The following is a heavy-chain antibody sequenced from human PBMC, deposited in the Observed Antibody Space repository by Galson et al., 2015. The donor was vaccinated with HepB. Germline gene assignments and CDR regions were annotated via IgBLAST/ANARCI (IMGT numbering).Heavy chain of an antibody. CDR2: ISHSGST. CDR1: GGSINNGGYY. CDR3: AREFRGYFGSGSHHFDY. J-gene: IGHJ4*02. V-gene: IGHV4-31*03. Sequence: TLSLTCTVSGGSINNGGYYWSWIRQDPGKGLEWIGYISHSGSTYYNPSLKRRATISVDSSKNQFSLKLSSVTAADTAVYYCAREFRGYFGSGSHHFDYWGQGTLVTVSS. D-gene: IGHD3-10*01.